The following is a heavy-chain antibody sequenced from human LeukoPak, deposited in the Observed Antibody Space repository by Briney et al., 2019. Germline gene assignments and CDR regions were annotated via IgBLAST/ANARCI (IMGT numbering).Heavy chain of an antibody. D-gene: IGHD5-24*01. CDR2: ILPIFGTA. J-gene: IGHJ4*02. CDR1: GGTFSSYA. Sequence: ASVKVSCKASGGTFSSYAISWVRQAPGQGLEWMGGILPIFGTANYAQKFQGRVTITADESKSTAYMELSSLRSEDTAVYYCAREGAMATILFDYWGQGTLVTVSS. CDR3: AREGAMATILFDY. V-gene: IGHV1-69*13.